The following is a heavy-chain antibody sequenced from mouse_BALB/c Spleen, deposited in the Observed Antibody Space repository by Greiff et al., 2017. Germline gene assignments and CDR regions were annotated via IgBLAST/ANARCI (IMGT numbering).Heavy chain of an antibody. D-gene: IGHD2-2*01. CDR3: ARYGYDGYFDV. V-gene: IGHV14-3*02. J-gene: IGHJ1*01. CDR2: IDPANGNT. Sequence: EVQLQQSGAELVKPGASVKLSCTASGFNIKDTYMHWVKQRPEQGLEWIGRIDPANGNTKYDPKFQGKATITADTSSNTAYLQLSSLTSEDTAVYYCARYGYDGYFDVWGAGTTVTVAS. CDR1: GFNIKDTY.